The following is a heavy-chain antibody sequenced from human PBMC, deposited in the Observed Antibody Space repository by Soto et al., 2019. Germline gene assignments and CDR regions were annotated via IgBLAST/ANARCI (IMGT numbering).Heavy chain of an antibody. CDR1: GGSISSGGYY. Sequence: SETLSLTCTVSGGSISSGGYYWSWIRRHPGKGLEWIGYIYYSGSTYYNPSLKSRVTISVDTSKNQFSLKLSSVTAADTAVYYCARDNPPGGTDYYYYGMDVWGQGTTVT. D-gene: IGHD1-26*01. CDR3: ARDNPPGGTDYYYYGMDV. J-gene: IGHJ6*02. CDR2: IYYSGST. V-gene: IGHV4-31*03.